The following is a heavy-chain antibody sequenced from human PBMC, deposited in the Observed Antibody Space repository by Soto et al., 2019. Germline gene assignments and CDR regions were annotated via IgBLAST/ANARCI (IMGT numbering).Heavy chain of an antibody. D-gene: IGHD3-3*01. CDR3: VRGPSPAWSSYKFSYFDS. Sequence: KTSETLSLTCTVSGASISSAAFFWTWIRQRPGEGLEWVGFIAYNGYTQHNPSLKSRLLLSVDTSKNQFSLDLSSVTDADTAIYYCVRGPSPAWSSYKFSYFDSWGQGTLVTVSS. J-gene: IGHJ4*02. CDR2: IAYNGYT. CDR1: GASISSAAFF. V-gene: IGHV4-31*03.